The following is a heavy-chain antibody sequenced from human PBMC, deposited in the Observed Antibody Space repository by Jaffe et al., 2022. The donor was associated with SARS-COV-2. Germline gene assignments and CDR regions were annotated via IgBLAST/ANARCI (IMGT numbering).Heavy chain of an antibody. Sequence: EVQLVESGGGLVQPGGSLGLSCAASGFNFSASWMSWVRQAPGQGLELVASIKEDGSVTNYVDSVRGRFTISRDNSKNSLYLHLSNLRDEDTAVYYCARYDLLLWLGDLFGGSFDMWGQGTVVTVSS. CDR2: IKEDGSVT. V-gene: IGHV3-7*01. J-gene: IGHJ3*02. D-gene: IGHD3-10*01. CDR3: ARYDLLLWLGDLFGGSFDM. CDR1: GFNFSASW.